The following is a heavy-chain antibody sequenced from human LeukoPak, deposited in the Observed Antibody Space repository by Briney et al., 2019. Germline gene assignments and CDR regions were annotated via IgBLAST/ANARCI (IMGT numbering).Heavy chain of an antibody. Sequence: GASVKVSCKASGYTFTSYYMHWGRQAPGQGLEWMGIINPSGGSTSYAQKFQGRVTMTRDTSTSTVYMELSSLRSEDTAVYYCAREGLVGASSIWGQGTLVTVSS. J-gene: IGHJ4*02. CDR3: AREGLVGASSI. V-gene: IGHV1-46*01. CDR1: GYTFTSYY. D-gene: IGHD1-26*01. CDR2: INPSGGST.